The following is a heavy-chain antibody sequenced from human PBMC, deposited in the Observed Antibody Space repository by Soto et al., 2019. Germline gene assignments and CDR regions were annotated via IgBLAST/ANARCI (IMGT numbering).Heavy chain of an antibody. CDR3: ARDLPAYYDFWSGYYTNAGSTAFDY. CDR2: ISSSSSYT. D-gene: IGHD3-3*01. V-gene: IGHV3-11*06. J-gene: IGHJ4*02. CDR1: GFTFSDYY. Sequence: PGGSLRLSCAASGFTFSDYYMSWIRHAPGKGLEWVPYISSSSSYTNYADSVKGRFTISRDNAKNSLYLQMNSLRAEDTAVYYCARDLPAYYDFWSGYYTNAGSTAFDYWGQGTLVTVSS.